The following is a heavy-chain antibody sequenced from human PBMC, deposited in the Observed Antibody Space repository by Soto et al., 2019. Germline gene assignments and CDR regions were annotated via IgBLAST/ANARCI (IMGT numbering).Heavy chain of an antibody. J-gene: IGHJ4*02. CDR2: ISAYNGNT. Sequence: ASVKVSCKASGYTFTSYGISWVRQAPGQGLEWMGWISAYNGNTNYAQKLQGRVTMTTDTSTGTAYMELRSLRSDDTAVYYCARDLAVYCTNCVCYPFDYWGQGTLVTVSS. D-gene: IGHD2-8*01. CDR1: GYTFTSYG. V-gene: IGHV1-18*04. CDR3: ARDLAVYCTNCVCYPFDY.